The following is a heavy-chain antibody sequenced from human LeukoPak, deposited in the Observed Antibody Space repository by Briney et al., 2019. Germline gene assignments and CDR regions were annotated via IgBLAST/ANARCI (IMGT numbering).Heavy chain of an antibody. CDR2: IIPIFGTA. V-gene: IGHV1-69*13. CDR3: ASSIPYCSSTSCAVGFDY. J-gene: IGHJ4*02. CDR1: GGTFSSYA. Sequence: ASVKVSCKASGGTFSSYAISWVRQAPGQGLEWMGGIIPIFGTANYAQKFQGRVTITADESTSTAYMELSSLRSEDTAMYYCASSIPYCSSTSCAVGFDYWGQGTLVTVSS. D-gene: IGHD2-2*01.